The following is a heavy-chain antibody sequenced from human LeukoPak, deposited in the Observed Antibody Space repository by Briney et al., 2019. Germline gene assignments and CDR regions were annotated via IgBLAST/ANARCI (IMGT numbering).Heavy chain of an antibody. V-gene: IGHV4-34*01. CDR3: ARGYRPSPRGSAAAGPHSLRD. Sequence: SETLSLTCAVYGGSFSGYYWSWIRQPPGKGLEWIGEINHSGSTNYNPSLKSRVTISVDTSKNQFSLKLSSVTAADTAVYYCARGYRPSPRGSAAAGPHSLRDWGQGTLVTVSS. CDR2: INHSGST. CDR1: GGSFSGYY. J-gene: IGHJ4*02. D-gene: IGHD6-13*01.